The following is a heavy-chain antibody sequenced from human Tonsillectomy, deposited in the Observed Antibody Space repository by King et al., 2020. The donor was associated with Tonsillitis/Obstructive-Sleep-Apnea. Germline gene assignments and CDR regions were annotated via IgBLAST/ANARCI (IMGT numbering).Heavy chain of an antibody. CDR2: ISTTGSYI. CDR1: GFTFSTFS. V-gene: IGHV3-21*01. Sequence: VQLVESGGGLVKPGGSLRLSCAASGFTFSTFSMNWVRQAPGKGLEWVSSISTTGSYIYYAEAVKGRFTISRDNAKNSLYLQRDSLRPEDTAMYYCARDSDYAFDIWGPGAMVPGSS. J-gene: IGHJ3*02. CDR3: ARDSDYAFDI.